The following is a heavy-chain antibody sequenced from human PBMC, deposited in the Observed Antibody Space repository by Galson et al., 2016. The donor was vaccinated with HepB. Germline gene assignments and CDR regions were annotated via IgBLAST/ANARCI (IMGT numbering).Heavy chain of an antibody. CDR3: ARDSVQFRGSVY. CDR2: IYHTETT. D-gene: IGHD3-10*01. V-gene: IGHV4-31*03. CDR1: GGSIRSDGYF. J-gene: IGHJ4*02. Sequence: TLSLTCTVSGGSIRSDGYFWSWLRQHPGKGLEWIGYIYHTETTYSNPSLKSRVTISVDRANNQFSLEVNSVTAADTAVYYCARDSVQFRGSVYWGRGTLVIFSS.